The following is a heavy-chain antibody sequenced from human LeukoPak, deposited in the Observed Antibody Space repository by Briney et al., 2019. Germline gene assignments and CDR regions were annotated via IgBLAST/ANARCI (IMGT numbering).Heavy chain of an antibody. CDR3: ARSSGWYEYYYFDY. CDR1: GGSISSYY. CDR2: IYYSGST. V-gene: IGHV4-59*12. D-gene: IGHD6-19*01. J-gene: IGHJ4*02. Sequence: SETLSLTCTVSGGSISSYYRSWIRQPPGKGLEWIGYIYYSGSTNYNPSLKSRVTISVDTSKNQFSLKLSSVTAADTAVYYCARSSGWYEYYYFDYWGQGTLVTVSS.